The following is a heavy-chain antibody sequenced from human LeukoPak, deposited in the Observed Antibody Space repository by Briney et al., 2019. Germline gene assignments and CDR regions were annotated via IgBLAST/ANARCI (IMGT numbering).Heavy chain of an antibody. Sequence: PSETLSLTCTVSGGSISSSSYYWGWIRQPPGMGLEWFGSIYYSGSTYYNPSLKSRVTISVDTSKNQFPLKLSSVTAADTAVYYSARGHSSSWYMDYCMDVWGKGTTVTVSS. CDR1: GGSISSSSYY. V-gene: IGHV4-39*06. CDR3: ARGHSSSWYMDYCMDV. CDR2: IYYSGST. J-gene: IGHJ6*03. D-gene: IGHD6-13*01.